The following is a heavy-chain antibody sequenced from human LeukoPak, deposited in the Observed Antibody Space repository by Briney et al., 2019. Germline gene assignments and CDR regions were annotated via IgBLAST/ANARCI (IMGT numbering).Heavy chain of an antibody. CDR1: DFSFTTYT. V-gene: IGHV3-23*01. J-gene: IGHJ1*01. Sequence: GGSLRLSCAASDFSFTTYTMSWVRQAPGKGLEWVSSISGGDPTTYYADSVKGRFTISRDKSKNTLYLQMNSLRAEDTALYYCAKDLIKGSQTTEYFQHWGQGTLVTVSS. CDR3: AKDLIKGSQTTEYFQH. CDR2: ISGGDPTT. D-gene: IGHD3-10*01.